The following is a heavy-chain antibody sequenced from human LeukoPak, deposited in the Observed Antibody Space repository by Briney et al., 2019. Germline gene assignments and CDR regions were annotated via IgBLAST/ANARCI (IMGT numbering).Heavy chain of an antibody. J-gene: IGHJ4*02. D-gene: IGHD3-22*01. CDR3: ASLVASNYYDSSGYYIDY. CDR2: IYYSGST. Sequence: SETLSLTCAVYGGSFSGYYWSWIRQHPGKGLEWIGYIYYSGSTYYNPSLKSRVTISVDTSKNQFSLKLSSVTAADTAVYYCASLVASNYYDSSGYYIDYWGQGTLVTVSS. V-gene: IGHV4-31*11. CDR1: GGSFSGYY.